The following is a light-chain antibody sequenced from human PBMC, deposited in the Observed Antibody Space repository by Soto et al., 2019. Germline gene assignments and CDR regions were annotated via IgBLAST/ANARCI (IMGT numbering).Light chain of an antibody. J-gene: IGKJ1*01. CDR2: GPS. Sequence: EIVSTQSPGTLSLSPGERATLSCRARQSISSSYLAWYQQKPGQAPRLLIYGPSSRATGIPDRFSGSGSGTDFTLTINRLEPEDFAVYYCQQYDSSPRTFGQGTKVDIK. V-gene: IGKV3-20*01. CDR1: QSISSSY. CDR3: QQYDSSPRT.